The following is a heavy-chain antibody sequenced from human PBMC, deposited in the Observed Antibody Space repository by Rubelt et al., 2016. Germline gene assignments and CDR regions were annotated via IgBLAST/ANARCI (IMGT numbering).Heavy chain of an antibody. V-gene: IGHV4-39*07. CDR2: IYYSGST. CDR1: GGSISSSSYY. D-gene: IGHD2-15*01. Sequence: QLQLQESGPGLVKPSETLSLTCTVSGGSISSSSYYWGWIRQPPGKGLEWIGSIYYSGSTYYNPSLKSRVTISVDTSNNQFSLKLSSVTAADTAVYYCARGSCSGGSCYSTVDYWCQGTLVTVSS. J-gene: IGHJ4*02. CDR3: ARGSCSGGSCYSTVDY.